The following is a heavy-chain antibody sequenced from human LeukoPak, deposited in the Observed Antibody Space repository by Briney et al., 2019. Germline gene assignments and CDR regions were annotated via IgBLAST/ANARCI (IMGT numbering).Heavy chain of an antibody. CDR2: MNPNSGNT. CDR1: GYTFTSYD. Sequence: GASVKVSCKASGYTFTSYDINWVRQATGQGLEWMGWMNPNSGNTGYAQKLQGRVTMTTDTSTSTAYMELRSLRSDDTAVYYCGSGDNFGDYWGQGTLVTVSS. D-gene: IGHD3-10*01. J-gene: IGHJ4*02. V-gene: IGHV1-8*01. CDR3: GSGDNFGDY.